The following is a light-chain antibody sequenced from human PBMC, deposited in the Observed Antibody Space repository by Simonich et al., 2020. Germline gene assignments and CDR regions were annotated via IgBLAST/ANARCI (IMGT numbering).Light chain of an antibody. J-gene: IGLJ3*02. Sequence: QSVLTQPPSVSAAPGQTVTISCSGSSSNIGNHYVSWYQQLPGTATKLLLYDNNKRPSGIPDRFSGSKSGTSATLGITGLQTGDEADYYCGTWDSSLSAGVFGGGTKLTVL. CDR2: DNN. CDR3: GTWDSSLSAGV. CDR1: SSNIGNHY. V-gene: IGLV1-51*01.